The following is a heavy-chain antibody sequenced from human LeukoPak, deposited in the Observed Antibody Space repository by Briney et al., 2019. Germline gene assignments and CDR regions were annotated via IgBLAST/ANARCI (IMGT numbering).Heavy chain of an antibody. CDR2: IIDSGDIT. CDR3: ARLLWFDYYYGMDV. V-gene: IGHV3-23*01. D-gene: IGHD3-10*01. Sequence: GGSLRLSCEASGFTFSSYAMSWVRQAPGKGLEWVSGIIDSGDITYYANSVKGRFTISRDNSKNTLYLQMNSLRAEDTAVYYCARLLWFDYYYGMDVWGQGTTVTVSS. CDR1: GFTFSSYA. J-gene: IGHJ6*02.